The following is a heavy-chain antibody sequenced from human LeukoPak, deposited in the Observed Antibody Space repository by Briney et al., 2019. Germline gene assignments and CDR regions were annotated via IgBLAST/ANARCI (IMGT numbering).Heavy chain of an antibody. V-gene: IGHV3-20*04. D-gene: IGHD3-22*01. CDR1: GFKFDDYG. CDR3: AGYYYDSSRGFDL. CDR2: INWNGAWT. Sequence: GGSLRLSCAASGFKFDDYGMRWVRQAPGKGLEWVCDINWNGAWTGYADSVKGRFTISRDNAKNSLYLQMNSLRAEDTALYYCAGYYYDSSRGFDLWGQGTLVTVSA. J-gene: IGHJ5*02.